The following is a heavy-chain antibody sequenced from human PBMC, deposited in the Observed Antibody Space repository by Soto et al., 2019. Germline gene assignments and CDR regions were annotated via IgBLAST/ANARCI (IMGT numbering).Heavy chain of an antibody. CDR1: GGSMSEYF. CDR2: VYYLGST. J-gene: IGHJ4*02. Sequence: SETLSLTCSVSGGSMSEYFWSWIRQSPERGLEWIGYVYYLGSTDYNPSLKSRVTISGDTSKRPFYLRLSSVTAADAAIYYCARDGYDGSGSPYPAYWGPGTQVTVSS. CDR3: ARDGYDGSGSPYPAY. D-gene: IGHD3-10*01. V-gene: IGHV4-59*01.